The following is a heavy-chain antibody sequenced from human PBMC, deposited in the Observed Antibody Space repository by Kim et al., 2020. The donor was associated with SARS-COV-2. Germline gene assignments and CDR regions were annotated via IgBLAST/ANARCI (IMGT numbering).Heavy chain of an antibody. V-gene: IGHV4-39*07. CDR1: GGSVSTGHHY. CDR2: LHYSGNT. CDR3: ARGENPQYFFDY. Sequence: SETLSLTCSVSGGSVSTGHHYWGCIRQSPGKGLEWIGSLHYSGNTFYNPSLKSRVTVSLDTSKNQFSLKLTSVTAADTAVYYCARGENPQYFFDYWGRG. J-gene: IGHJ4*02. D-gene: IGHD3-10*01.